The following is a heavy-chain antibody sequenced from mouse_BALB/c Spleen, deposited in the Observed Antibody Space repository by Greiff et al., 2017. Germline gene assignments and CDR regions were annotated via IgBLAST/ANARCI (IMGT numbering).Heavy chain of an antibody. D-gene: IGHD4-1*01. CDR2: IDPSDSYT. CDR3: TRRGLGPDYFDY. Sequence: LQQPGAELVKPGASVKMSCKASGYTFTSYWMHWVKQRPGQGLEWIGVIDPSDSYTSYNQKFKGKATLTVDTSSSTAYMQLSSLTSEDSAVYYCTRRGLGPDYFDYWGQGTTLTVSS. CDR1: GYTFTSYW. V-gene: IGHV1S127*01. J-gene: IGHJ2*01.